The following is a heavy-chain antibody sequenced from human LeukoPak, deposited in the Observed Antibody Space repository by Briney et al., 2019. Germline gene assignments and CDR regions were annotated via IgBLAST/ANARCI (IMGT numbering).Heavy chain of an antibody. CDR3: ARGRSRSYYDFWSGYFDY. Sequence: SETLSLTCTVSGGSISSSSYSWGWIRQPPGKGLEWIGSIYYSGSTYYNPSLKSRVTISVDTSKNHFSLKVSSVTAADTAVYYCARGRSRSYYDFWSGYFDYWGQGTLVTVSS. D-gene: IGHD3-3*01. V-gene: IGHV4-39*02. CDR1: GGSISSSSYS. J-gene: IGHJ4*02. CDR2: IYYSGST.